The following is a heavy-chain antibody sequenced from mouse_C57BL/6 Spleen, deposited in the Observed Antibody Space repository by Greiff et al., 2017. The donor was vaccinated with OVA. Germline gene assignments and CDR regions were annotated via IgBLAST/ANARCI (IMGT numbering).Heavy chain of an antibody. Sequence: VQLQQSGPGLVQPSQSLSITCTVSGFSLTSYGVHWVRQSPGKGLEWLGVIWRGGSTDYNAAFMSRLSITKDNSKSQVFFKMNSLQADDTAIYYCAKEDDYDGDYFDYWGQGTTLTVSS. J-gene: IGHJ2*01. CDR2: IWRGGST. V-gene: IGHV2-5*01. CDR1: GFSLTSYG. CDR3: AKEDDYDGDYFDY. D-gene: IGHD2-4*01.